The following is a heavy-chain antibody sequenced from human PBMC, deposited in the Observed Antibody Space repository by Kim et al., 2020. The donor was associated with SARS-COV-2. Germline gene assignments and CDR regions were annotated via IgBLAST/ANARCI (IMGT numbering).Heavy chain of an antibody. CDR3: ARSITMVRGVIGHGGPDY. J-gene: IGHJ4*02. CDR2: INPNSGGT. CDR1: GYTFTGYY. D-gene: IGHD3-10*01. Sequence: ASVKVSCKASGYTFTGYYMHWVRQAPGQGLEWMGRINPNSGGTNYAQKFQGRVTMTRDTSISTAYMELSRLRSDDTAVYYCARSITMVRGVIGHGGPDYWGQGTLVTVSS. V-gene: IGHV1-2*06.